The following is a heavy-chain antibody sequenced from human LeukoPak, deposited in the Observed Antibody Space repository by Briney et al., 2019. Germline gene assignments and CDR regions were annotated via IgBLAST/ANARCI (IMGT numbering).Heavy chain of an antibody. D-gene: IGHD2/OR15-2a*01. Sequence: GASVKVSCKVSGYTFTDYYMHWVQQAPGKGLEWMGLVDPEDGETIYAEKFQGRVTTTADTSTDTAYMELSSLRSEDTAVYYCASFLRTGYWGQGTLVTVSS. CDR2: VDPEDGET. CDR1: GYTFTDYY. J-gene: IGHJ4*02. CDR3: ASFLRTGY. V-gene: IGHV1-69-2*01.